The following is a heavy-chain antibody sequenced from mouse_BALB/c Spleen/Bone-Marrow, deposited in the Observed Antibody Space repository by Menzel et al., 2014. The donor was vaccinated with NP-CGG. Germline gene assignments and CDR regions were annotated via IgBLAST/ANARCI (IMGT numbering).Heavy chain of an antibody. Sequence: VQLQQSGAELVKPGASVRLSCTASGFNIKDTHIHWVKQRPEQGLEWIGRIDPANGNTEYDPKFQGKATITADTSSNTAYLQLSSLTSEDTAVYYCASYRLRTYFDYWGQGTTLTVSS. V-gene: IGHV14-3*02. D-gene: IGHD2-14*01. CDR3: ASYRLRTYFDY. J-gene: IGHJ2*01. CDR2: IDPANGNT. CDR1: GFNIKDTH.